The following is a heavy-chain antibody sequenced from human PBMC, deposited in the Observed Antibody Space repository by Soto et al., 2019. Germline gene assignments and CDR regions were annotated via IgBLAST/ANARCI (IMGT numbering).Heavy chain of an antibody. V-gene: IGHV3-7*01. J-gene: IGHJ1*01. Sequence: EVQLVESGGGLVQPGGSLRLSCAASGFTFSSYWMTWVRQAPGKGLEWVANIKKDGSEKYYVDSVKGRFTISRDNAKNSLYLQMSSLRDEDTAVYYCAGQGRGYCSSTSCPGICGHGTLVTVSS. D-gene: IGHD2-2*01. CDR2: IKKDGSEK. CDR3: AGQGRGYCSSTSCPGI. CDR1: GFTFSSYW.